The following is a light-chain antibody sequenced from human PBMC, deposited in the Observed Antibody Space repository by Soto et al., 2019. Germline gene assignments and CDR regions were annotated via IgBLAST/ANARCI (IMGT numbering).Light chain of an antibody. CDR2: GHG. V-gene: IGLV1-40*01. Sequence: QSVLTQPPSVSGAPGQRVTISCTGISSNIGAGHDVPWYQHLPGTAPKLLINGHGNRRSGVPDRFSGSKSGTSASLAITGLQAEDEADYYCQSYDSNRSGSEGFGTGTKVTVL. J-gene: IGLJ1*01. CDR1: SSNIGAGHD. CDR3: QSYDSNRSGSEG.